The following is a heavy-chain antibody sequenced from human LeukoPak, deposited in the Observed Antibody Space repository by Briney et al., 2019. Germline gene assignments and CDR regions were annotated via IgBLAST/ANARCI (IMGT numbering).Heavy chain of an antibody. CDR1: GFTFSSYS. D-gene: IGHD1-26*01. V-gene: IGHV3-21*01. CDR3: ARALPSPLYSGSYDDAFDI. CDR2: ISSSSSYI. Sequence: GGSLRLSCAASGFTFSSYSMNWVRQAPGKGLEWVSSISSSSSYIYYADSVKGRFTISRDNAKNSLYLQMNSLRAEDTAVYYCARALPSPLYSGSYDDAFDIWGQGTMVTVSS. J-gene: IGHJ3*02.